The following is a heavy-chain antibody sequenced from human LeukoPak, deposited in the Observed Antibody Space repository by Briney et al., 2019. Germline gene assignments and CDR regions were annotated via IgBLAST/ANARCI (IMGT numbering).Heavy chain of an antibody. D-gene: IGHD3-9*01. Sequence: GGSLRLSCAASGFTFSSYEMNWVRQAPGKGLGWVSYISSSGSTIYYADSVKGRFTISRDNAKNSLYLQMNSLRAEDTAVYYCAREGHDILTGSYYYYYYMDVWGKGTTVTISS. CDR3: AREGHDILTGSYYYYYYMDV. J-gene: IGHJ6*03. CDR1: GFTFSSYE. CDR2: ISSSGSTI. V-gene: IGHV3-48*03.